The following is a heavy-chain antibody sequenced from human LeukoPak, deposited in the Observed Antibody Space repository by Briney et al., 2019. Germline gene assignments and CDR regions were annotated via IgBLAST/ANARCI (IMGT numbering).Heavy chain of an antibody. V-gene: IGHV3-23*01. CDR3: AKGAPEYCSGAICYTFDY. CDR2: VTCSGRDT. J-gene: IGHJ4*02. Sequence: GGSLRLSCAASGFTFINYAMNWVRQAPGRGLEWVSSVTCSGRDTYHADSVKGRFTISRDNSKNTLYLQMNSLRAEDTAIYYCAKGAPEYCSGAICYTFDYWGQGTLVTVSS. CDR1: GFTFINYA. D-gene: IGHD2-2*02.